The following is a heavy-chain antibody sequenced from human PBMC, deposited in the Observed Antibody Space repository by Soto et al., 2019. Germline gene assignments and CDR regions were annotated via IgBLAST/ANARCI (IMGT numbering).Heavy chain of an antibody. V-gene: IGHV4-4*02. J-gene: IGHJ6*02. CDR3: ARREYGMDV. CDR2: IFHIGHT. CDR1: GGSIRSNHW. Sequence: QVQLQESGPGLVKPSGTLSLTCVVSGGSIRSNHWWSWVRQTPGKGLEWIGEIFHIGHTNYNPSLKGRVTISLDQSKNQFSLKMTSMTAADPAVFYCARREYGMDVWGQGTTVTVSS.